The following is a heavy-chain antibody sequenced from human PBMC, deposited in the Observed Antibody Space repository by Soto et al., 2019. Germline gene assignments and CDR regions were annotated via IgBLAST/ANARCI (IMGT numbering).Heavy chain of an antibody. D-gene: IGHD1-26*01. V-gene: IGHV1-3*01. CDR2: INAGNADT. J-gene: IGHJ6*02. CDR1: GYTFSNYA. CDR3: ARASTYSVSSPRSYYYGMDV. Sequence: ASVKVSCEASGYTFSNYAMHWVRQAPGQGLEWMGWINAGNADTKYSQKFQGRVTLSRDTSASAAYMELSSLRSEDTAVYYCARASTYSVSSPRSYYYGMDVWGQGTTVTVSS.